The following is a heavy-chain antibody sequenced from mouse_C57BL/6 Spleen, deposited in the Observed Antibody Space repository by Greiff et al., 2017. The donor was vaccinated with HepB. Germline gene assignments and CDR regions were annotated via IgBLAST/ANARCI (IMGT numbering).Heavy chain of an antibody. CDR2: IRLKSDNYAT. V-gene: IGHV6-3*01. D-gene: IGHD2-4*01. Sequence: EVKLMESGGGLVQPGGSMKLSCVASGFTFSNYWMNWVRQSPEKGLEWVAQIRLKSDNYATHYAESVKGRFTISRDDSKSSVYLQMNNLRAEDTGIYYCTGREDYDDAGYYFDYWGQGTTLTVSS. CDR3: TGREDYDDAGYYFDY. CDR1: GFTFSNYW. J-gene: IGHJ2*01.